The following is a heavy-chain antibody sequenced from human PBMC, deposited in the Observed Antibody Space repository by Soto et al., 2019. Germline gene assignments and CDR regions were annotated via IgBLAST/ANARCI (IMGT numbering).Heavy chain of an antibody. CDR2: ISGSSDSA. Sequence: PGGSLRLSCAASGFTFSSYAMNWARQAPGKGPEWVSGISGSSDSAYHAHSVKGRFTISRDNSKNLMYLQVSSLRAEDAAVYYCTKGYGASHSPFDDWGQRTQFTVSS. J-gene: IGHJ4*02. CDR1: GFTFSSYA. V-gene: IGHV3-23*01. D-gene: IGHD5-12*01. CDR3: TKGYGASHSPFDD.